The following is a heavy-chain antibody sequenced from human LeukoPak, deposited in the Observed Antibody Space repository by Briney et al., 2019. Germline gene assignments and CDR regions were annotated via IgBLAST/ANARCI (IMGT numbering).Heavy chain of an antibody. Sequence: SETLSLTCTVSGGSISSYYWSWIRQPAGKGLEWIGRIYSSGSTNYYASLESRRTISVGASSKHFSQKQSTIPAADDTAYYCSRALDRYCSGGSCYMLDYWGQGTLVTVSS. D-gene: IGHD2-15*01. V-gene: IGHV4-4*07. CDR3: SRALDRYCSGGSCYMLDY. CDR2: IYSSGST. CDR1: GGSISSYY. J-gene: IGHJ4*02.